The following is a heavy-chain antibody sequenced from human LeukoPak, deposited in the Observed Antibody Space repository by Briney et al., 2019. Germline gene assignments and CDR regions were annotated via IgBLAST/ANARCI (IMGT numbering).Heavy chain of an antibody. V-gene: IGHV4-34*09. CDR1: GGSFSGYY. CDR2: INHSGST. D-gene: IGHD2-15*01. J-gene: IGHJ6*02. Sequence: SETLSLTCAVYGGSFSGYYWSWIRQPPGKGLEWIGEINHSGSTNYNPSLKSRVTISVDTSKNQFSLKLSSVTAADTAVYYCARDGVVVVAANHYYYYYGMDVWGQGTTVTVSS. CDR3: ARDGVVVVAANHYYYYYGMDV.